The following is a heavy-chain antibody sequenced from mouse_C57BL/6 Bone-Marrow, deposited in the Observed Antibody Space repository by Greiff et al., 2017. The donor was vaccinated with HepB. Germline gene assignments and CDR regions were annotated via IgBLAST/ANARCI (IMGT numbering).Heavy chain of an antibody. Sequence: QVQLQQSGPELVKPGASVKISCKVSGYTFTDYYINWVKQRPGQGLEWIGWIYPGSGNTKYNEKFKGKATLTVDTSSSTAYMQLSSLTSEDSAVYFCARSPPYYYGSSSFDYWGQGTTLTVSS. J-gene: IGHJ2*01. CDR3: ARSPPYYYGSSSFDY. D-gene: IGHD1-1*01. CDR2: IYPGSGNT. CDR1: GYTFTDYY. V-gene: IGHV1-84*01.